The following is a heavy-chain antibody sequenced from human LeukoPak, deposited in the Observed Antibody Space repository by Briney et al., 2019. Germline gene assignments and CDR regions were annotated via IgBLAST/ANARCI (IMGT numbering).Heavy chain of an antibody. CDR1: GGSISSSSYY. CDR2: IYYSGST. Sequence: PSETLSLICTVSGGSISSSSYYWGWIRQPPGKGLEWIGSIYYSGSTYYNPSLKSRVTISVDTSKNQFSLKLSSVTAADTAVYYCAGTPLRYLDWSTPHPGRYFDYWGQGTLVTVSS. J-gene: IGHJ4*02. V-gene: IGHV4-39*01. D-gene: IGHD3-9*01. CDR3: AGTPLRYLDWSTPHPGRYFDY.